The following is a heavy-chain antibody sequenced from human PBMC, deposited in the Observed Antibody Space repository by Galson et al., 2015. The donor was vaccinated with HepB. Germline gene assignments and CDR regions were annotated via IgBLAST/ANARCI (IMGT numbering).Heavy chain of an antibody. J-gene: IGHJ3*02. D-gene: IGHD3-10*01. Sequence: SLRLSCAASGFTVSRIYMSWVRQAPGKGLEWVSVIYSGGTTYYADPVKGRFTISRHNSKNTLYLQMNSLRAEDTAVYYCARDYYGSGSYPYEAFDIWGQGTMVTVSS. CDR1: GFTVSRIY. V-gene: IGHV3-53*04. CDR3: ARDYYGSGSYPYEAFDI. CDR2: IYSGGTT.